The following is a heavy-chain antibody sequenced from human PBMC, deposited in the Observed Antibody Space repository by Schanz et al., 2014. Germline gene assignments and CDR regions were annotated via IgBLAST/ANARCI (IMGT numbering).Heavy chain of an antibody. CDR3: ARDFLLEQLGYSHYYYAMDV. D-gene: IGHD2-15*01. CDR1: GFTFSSYS. J-gene: IGHJ6*02. Sequence: EVQLVESGGGLVQPGGSLRLSCAASGFTFSSYSMNWVRQAPGKGLEWVSYISSSSSTRYYADSMKGRFTISRDNAKNSLFLQMNSLRAEDTAVYYCARDFLLEQLGYSHYYYAMDVWGQGTTVTVSS. CDR2: ISSSSSTR. V-gene: IGHV3-48*01.